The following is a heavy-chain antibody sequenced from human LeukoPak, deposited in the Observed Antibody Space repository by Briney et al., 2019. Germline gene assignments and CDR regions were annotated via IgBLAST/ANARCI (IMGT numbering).Heavy chain of an antibody. CDR3: ASQGAYDSSGYSPDY. Sequence: PGRSLRLSCAASGFTFSSYGMHWVRQAPGKGLEWVAVISYDGSNKYYADSVKGRFTISRDNSKNTLYLQMHRLRAEDTAVYYCASQGAYDSSGYSPDYWGQGTLVTVSS. D-gene: IGHD3-22*01. CDR2: ISYDGSNK. CDR1: GFTFSSYG. J-gene: IGHJ4*02. V-gene: IGHV3-30*03.